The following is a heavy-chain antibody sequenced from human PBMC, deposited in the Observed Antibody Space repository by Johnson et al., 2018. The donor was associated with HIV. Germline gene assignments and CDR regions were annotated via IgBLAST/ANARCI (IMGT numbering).Heavy chain of an antibody. V-gene: IGHV3-11*04. CDR1: GFTFSAYY. CDR2: ISNADSTI. D-gene: IGHD1-26*01. CDR3: ARWDNDRVHAFDL. J-gene: IGHJ3*01. Sequence: QVQLVESGGGLVKPGGSLRLSCAASGFTFSAYYMSWIRQAPGKGLDWVSYISNADSTIYYADSVKGRFTISRENAKNSLYLQMNSLRAGDTAVYYCARWDNDRVHAFDLWGQGTMVTVSS.